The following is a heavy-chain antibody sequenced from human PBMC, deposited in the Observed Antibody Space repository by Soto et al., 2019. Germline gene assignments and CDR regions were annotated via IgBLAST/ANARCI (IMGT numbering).Heavy chain of an antibody. J-gene: IGHJ4*02. D-gene: IGHD4-4*01. V-gene: IGHV3-23*01. CDR2: ISGSGGST. Sequence: EVHLLESGGGLVQPGGSLRLSCAASGFTFSSYAMSWVRQAPGKGLEWVSTISGSGGSTYYADSVKGRFTISRDNSKSTLYLQMNSLRAEDTAVYYCAKDPELTVTTFYFDYWGQGALVTVSS. CDR1: GFTFSSYA. CDR3: AKDPELTVTTFYFDY.